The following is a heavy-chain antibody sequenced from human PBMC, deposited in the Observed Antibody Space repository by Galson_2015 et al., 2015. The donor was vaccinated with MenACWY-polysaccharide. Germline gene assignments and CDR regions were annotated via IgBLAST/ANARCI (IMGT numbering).Heavy chain of an antibody. J-gene: IGHJ4*02. CDR2: ISSAGYK. CDR3: ARDQESPGQTDS. V-gene: IGHV3-23*01. Sequence: SLRLSCAASGFTFSSYAMNWVRQAPGKGLEWVALISSAGYKYYADSVRGRLTISRDNSKNTLFLQMSNLRAEDTAVYYCARDQESPGQTDSWGQGTLDTVSS. D-gene: IGHD2-8*02. CDR1: GFTFSSYA.